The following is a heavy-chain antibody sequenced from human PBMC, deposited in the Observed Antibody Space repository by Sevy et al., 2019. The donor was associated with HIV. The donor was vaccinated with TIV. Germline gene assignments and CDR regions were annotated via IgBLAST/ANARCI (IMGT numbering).Heavy chain of an antibody. CDR1: GFTFSDYY. D-gene: IGHD3-10*01. CDR3: ARDLRLVSYYGSGSYSVRSYYYGMDV. CDR2: ISSSGSTI. J-gene: IGHJ6*02. V-gene: IGHV3-11*01. Sequence: GGSLRLSCAASGFTFSDYYMSWIRQAPGKGLEWVSYISSSGSTIYYADPVKGGSTIPRDKAKNSRYLQMNSLRAEDTAVYYCARDLRLVSYYGSGSYSVRSYYYGMDVWGQGTTVTVSS.